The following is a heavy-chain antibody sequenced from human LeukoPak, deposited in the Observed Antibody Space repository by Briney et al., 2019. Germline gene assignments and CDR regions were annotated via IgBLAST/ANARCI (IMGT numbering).Heavy chain of an antibody. V-gene: IGHV1-18*01. Sequence: ASVKVSCKASGYTFTSYGISWVRQAPGQGLEWMGWINAYNGNTNYAQKLQGRVTMTTDTSTSTAYMELRSLRSDDTAVYYCARETDSYDFWSGYYSEGYFDYWGQGTLVTVSS. CDR3: ARETDSYDFWSGYYSEGYFDY. D-gene: IGHD3-3*01. CDR1: GYTFTSYG. CDR2: INAYNGNT. J-gene: IGHJ4*02.